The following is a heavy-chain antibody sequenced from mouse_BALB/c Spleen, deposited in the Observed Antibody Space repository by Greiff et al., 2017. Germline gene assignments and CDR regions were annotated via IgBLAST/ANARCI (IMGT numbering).Heavy chain of an antibody. CDR3: ARRGNNAMDY. CDR1: GFTFSSYT. Sequence: DVMLVESGGGLVQPGGSLKLSCAASGFTFSSYTMSGVRQTPEKRLEWVAYISNGGGSTYYPDTVKGRFTISRDNAKNTLYLQMSSLKSEDTAMYYCARRGNNAMDYWGQGTAVTVSS. V-gene: IGHV5-12-2*01. D-gene: IGHD2-1*01. J-gene: IGHJ4*01. CDR2: ISNGGGST.